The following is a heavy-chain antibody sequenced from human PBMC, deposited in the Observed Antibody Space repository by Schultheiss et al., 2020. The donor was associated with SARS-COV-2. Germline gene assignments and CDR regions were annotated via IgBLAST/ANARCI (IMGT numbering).Heavy chain of an antibody. Sequence: GESLKISCAASGFTFSSYAMHWVRQAPGKGLEWVAVIWYDGSNKYYADSVKGRFTISRDNSKNTLYLQMNSLRAEDTAVYYCARKGYYYGSGSVGVGDYYYGMDVWGQGTTVTVSS. CDR2: IWYDGSNK. V-gene: IGHV3-33*08. CDR3: ARKGYYYGSGSVGVGDYYYGMDV. D-gene: IGHD3-10*01. J-gene: IGHJ6*02. CDR1: GFTFSSYA.